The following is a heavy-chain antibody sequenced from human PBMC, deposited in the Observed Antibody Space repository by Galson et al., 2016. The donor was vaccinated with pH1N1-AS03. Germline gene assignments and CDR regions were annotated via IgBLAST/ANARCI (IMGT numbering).Heavy chain of an antibody. V-gene: IGHV3-23*01. J-gene: IGHJ4*02. CDR2: LSSDGGDA. CDR3: ARRDAFLPFDY. Sequence: SLRLSCAASEFTFSRYSMGWVRQAPGKGLEWVSSLSSDGGDAYYADSVKGRFTISRDNSRDTLYVQMNSLRADDTALYYCARRDAFLPFDYWGQETLVTVSS. CDR1: EFTFSRYS.